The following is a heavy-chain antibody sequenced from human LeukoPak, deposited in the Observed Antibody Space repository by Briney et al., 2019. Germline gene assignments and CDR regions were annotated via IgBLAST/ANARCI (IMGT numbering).Heavy chain of an antibody. Sequence: GGSLRLSCAASGFTFSDYYMSWIRQAPGKGLVWVSRINSDGINTSYADSVKGRFTISRDNAKNTLYLQMNSLRAEDTAVYYCAREGNKGDAFDIWGQGTMVTVSS. J-gene: IGHJ3*02. CDR3: AREGNKGDAFDI. V-gene: IGHV3-74*01. CDR1: GFTFSDYY. CDR2: INSDGINT.